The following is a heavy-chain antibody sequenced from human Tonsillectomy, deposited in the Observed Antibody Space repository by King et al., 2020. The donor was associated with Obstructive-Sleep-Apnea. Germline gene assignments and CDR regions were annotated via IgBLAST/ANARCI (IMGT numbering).Heavy chain of an antibody. CDR3: ARASQKPTQEFDY. V-gene: IGHV3-13*01. CDR2: IGTAGDT. CDR1: GFTFSTYD. Sequence: VQLVESGGGLVQPGGSLRLSCAASGFTFSTYDMHWVRQGTGKGLEWVSAIGTAGDTYYPGSVKGRFTISRENAKNSLYLQMNSLRAGDTAVYYCARASQKPTQEFDYWGQGTLGTVSS. J-gene: IGHJ4*02. D-gene: IGHD1-1*01.